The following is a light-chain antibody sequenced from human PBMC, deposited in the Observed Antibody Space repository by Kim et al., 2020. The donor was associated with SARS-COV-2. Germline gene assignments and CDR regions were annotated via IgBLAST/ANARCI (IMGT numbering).Light chain of an antibody. Sequence: VSPGQTARITCSVDALPKQYAYWYQQKPGQAPVLVIYKDSERPSGIPERFSGSSSGTTVTLTISGVQAEDEADYYCQSADSSGIYQFGGGTQLTVL. CDR3: QSADSSGIYQ. J-gene: IGLJ3*02. V-gene: IGLV3-25*03. CDR2: KDS. CDR1: ALPKQY.